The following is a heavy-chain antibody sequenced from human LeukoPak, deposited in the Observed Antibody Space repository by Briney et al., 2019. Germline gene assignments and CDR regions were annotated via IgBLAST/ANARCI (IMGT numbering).Heavy chain of an antibody. Sequence: RTGESLRLSCAASGFTFDNAWMSWVRQAPGKGLEWVGRIKSKADSGTTDYAAPVKGRFTISRDDSKDTLYLQMSSLKTEDTAVYFCTSELTYTSSWKGYFQHWGQGTLVTVSS. CDR2: IKSKADSGTT. D-gene: IGHD6-19*01. CDR1: GFTFDNAW. CDR3: TSELTYTSSWKGYFQH. J-gene: IGHJ1*01. V-gene: IGHV3-15*01.